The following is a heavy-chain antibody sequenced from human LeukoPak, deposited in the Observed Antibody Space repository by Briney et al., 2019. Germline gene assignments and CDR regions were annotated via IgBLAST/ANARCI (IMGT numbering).Heavy chain of an antibody. CDR3: ARDQYCSGGSCYFDWFDP. CDR2: INRDGSST. J-gene: IGHJ5*02. CDR1: GFTFGSYW. V-gene: IGHV3-74*01. Sequence: AGGSLRLSCAASGFTFGSYWMHWVRQAPGKGLVWVSRINRDGSSTSYADSVKGRFTISRDNAKNTLYLQMNSLRAEDTAVYYCARDQYCSGGSCYFDWFDPWGQGTLVTVSS. D-gene: IGHD2-15*01.